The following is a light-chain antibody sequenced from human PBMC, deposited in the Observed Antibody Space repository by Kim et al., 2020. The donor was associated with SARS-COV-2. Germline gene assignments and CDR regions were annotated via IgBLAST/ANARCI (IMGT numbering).Light chain of an antibody. CDR2: GAS. CDR1: QSISNK. J-gene: IGKJ4*01. Sequence: VSPGERVTLSCRASQSISNKLAWYKQKPGQAPRLLIYGASTRATGTPPRFSGSGSGTEFTLDISSLQSEDFALYYCQQYYNWPPVTFGGGTKVEI. V-gene: IGKV3-15*01. CDR3: QQYYNWPPVT.